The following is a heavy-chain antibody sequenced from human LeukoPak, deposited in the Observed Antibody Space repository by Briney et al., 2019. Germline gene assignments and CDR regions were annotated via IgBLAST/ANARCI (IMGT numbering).Heavy chain of an antibody. Sequence: ASVTVSCKASGYTFTSYAMNWVRQAPGQGLEWMGWINTNTGNPTYAQGFTGRFVFSLDTSVSTAYLQISSLKAEDTAVYYCARDSHDGDYGGGWFDPWGQGTLVTVSS. CDR1: GYTFTSYA. J-gene: IGHJ5*02. CDR2: INTNTGNP. D-gene: IGHD4-17*01. CDR3: ARDSHDGDYGGGWFDP. V-gene: IGHV7-4-1*02.